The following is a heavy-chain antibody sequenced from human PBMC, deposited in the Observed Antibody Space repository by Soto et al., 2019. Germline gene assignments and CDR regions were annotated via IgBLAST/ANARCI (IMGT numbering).Heavy chain of an antibody. D-gene: IGHD6-19*01. J-gene: IGHJ4*02. Sequence: SETLSLTCTVSGGSISSYYWSWIRQPPGKGLEWIGYIYYSGSTNYNPSLKSRVTISVDTSKNQFSLKLSSVTAADTAVYYCARQDYSSGYDYWGQGTLVTVSS. V-gene: IGHV4-59*08. CDR1: GGSISSYY. CDR2: IYYSGST. CDR3: ARQDYSSGYDY.